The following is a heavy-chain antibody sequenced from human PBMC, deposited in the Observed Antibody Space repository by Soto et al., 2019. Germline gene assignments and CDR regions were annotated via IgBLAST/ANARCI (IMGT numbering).Heavy chain of an antibody. D-gene: IGHD6-19*01. CDR3: ARVLGRAVAGTGAFDI. V-gene: IGHV1-3*01. Sequence: QVQLVQSGAEVKKPGASVKVSCKASGYTFTSYAMHWERQAPGQRLEWMGWINAGNGNTKYSQKFQGRVTITRDTSASTAYMELSSLRSEDTAVYYCARVLGRAVAGTGAFDIWGQGTMVTVSS. CDR2: INAGNGNT. J-gene: IGHJ3*02. CDR1: GYTFTSYA.